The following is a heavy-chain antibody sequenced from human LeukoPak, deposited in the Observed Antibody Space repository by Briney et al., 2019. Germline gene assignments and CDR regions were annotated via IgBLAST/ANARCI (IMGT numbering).Heavy chain of an antibody. J-gene: IGHJ2*01. D-gene: IGHD2-15*01. CDR1: GFTVSSNY. Sequence: PGGSLRLSCAASGFTVSSNYMSWVRQAPGKGLEWVSVIYSGGSTYYADSVKGRFTISRDNSKNTLYLQMNSLRAEDTAVYYCARDSDGSYWYFDLWGRGTLVTVSS. CDR2: IYSGGST. V-gene: IGHV3-53*01. CDR3: ARDSDGSYWYFDL.